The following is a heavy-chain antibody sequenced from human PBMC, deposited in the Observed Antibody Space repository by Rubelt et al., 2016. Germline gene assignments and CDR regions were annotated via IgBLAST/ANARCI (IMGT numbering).Heavy chain of an antibody. V-gene: IGHV4-39*07. D-gene: IGHD4-17*01. CDR3: ARDDSGASTVTSDSSRDAFDI. J-gene: IGHJ3*02. Sequence: SRVTISVDTSKNQFSLKLSSVTAADTAVYYCARDDSGASTVTSDSSRDAFDIWGQGTMVTVSS.